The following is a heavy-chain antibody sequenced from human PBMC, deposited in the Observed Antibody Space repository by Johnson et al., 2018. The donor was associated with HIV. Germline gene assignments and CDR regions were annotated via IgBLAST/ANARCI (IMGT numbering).Heavy chain of an antibody. CDR1: GFTFDDYG. CDR3: ARRQDYDTSGYFYHESAFDI. V-gene: IGHV3-20*04. CDR2: INWNGGST. D-gene: IGHD3-22*01. J-gene: IGHJ3*02. Sequence: VQLVESGGGVVRPGGSLRLSCAASGFTFDDYGMSWVREVPGKGLEWVSGINWNGGSTGYANSVKGRFTISRDNAKNSLYLHMHSLRAEDTALYYCARRQDYDTSGYFYHESAFDIWGQGTMVTVSS.